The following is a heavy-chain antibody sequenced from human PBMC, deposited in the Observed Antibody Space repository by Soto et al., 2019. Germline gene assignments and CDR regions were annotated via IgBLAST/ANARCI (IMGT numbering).Heavy chain of an antibody. J-gene: IGHJ6*02. CDR1: GDTFDTFA. V-gene: IGHV1-69*12. CDR2: IIPIFRTP. D-gene: IGHD1-1*01. CDR3: ARDKGRGQLGGNYYYALAV. Sequence: QVQLVQSGAEVLKPGSSVKLSCKTSGDTFDTFAISWVRQAPGQGLEWMGGIIPIFRTPDYTQKFQGRVTITADVSTSTAYMALSSLRSEDTAVYYCARDKGRGQLGGNYYYALAVWGQGTTVTVSS.